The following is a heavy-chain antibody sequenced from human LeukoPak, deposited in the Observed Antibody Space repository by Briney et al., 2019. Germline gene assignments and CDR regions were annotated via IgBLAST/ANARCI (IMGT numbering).Heavy chain of an antibody. CDR3: AREHCSGGSCYSIYYYYYMDV. D-gene: IGHD2-15*01. Sequence: SETLSLTCAVSGDSISSGNWWNWVRQSPEKGLEWIGEIYHRGSTSYNPSLKSRVTISVDKSKNQFSLKLTSVTAADTAVYYCAREHCSGGSCYSIYYYYYMDVWGKGTTVTISS. CDR2: IYHRGST. J-gene: IGHJ6*03. CDR1: GDSISSGNW. V-gene: IGHV4-4*02.